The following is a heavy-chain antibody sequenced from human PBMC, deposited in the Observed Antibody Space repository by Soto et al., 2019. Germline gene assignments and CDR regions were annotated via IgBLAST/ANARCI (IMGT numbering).Heavy chain of an antibody. Sequence: QVQLQESGPGRVKPSEPLSLTCRFPVGSISVYQWNWIRQPPGKGLEWIGYIYYSGGTNYNPSLKSRLTISLDTSTRQFSLRLRSVTAADTAVYYCARMRGLGEISPYLDYWGQGALVTVSS. CDR2: IYYSGGT. CDR1: VGSISVYQ. V-gene: IGHV4-59*01. CDR3: ARMRGLGEISPYLDY. D-gene: IGHD3-16*01. J-gene: IGHJ4*02.